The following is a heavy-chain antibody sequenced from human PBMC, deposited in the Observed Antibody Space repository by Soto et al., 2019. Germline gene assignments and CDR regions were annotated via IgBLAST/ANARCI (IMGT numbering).Heavy chain of an antibody. Sequence: PSETLSLTCAVYGGSFSGYDLTWIRQPPGTGLEWIGEINHSGSTNYNPSLKSRVTISVDTSKNQFSLKPTSVTAADTAVYYCARDKITGLFDYWGQGTLVTVSS. J-gene: IGHJ4*02. CDR1: GGSFSGYD. V-gene: IGHV4-34*01. CDR2: INHSGST. CDR3: ARDKITGLFDY. D-gene: IGHD2-8*02.